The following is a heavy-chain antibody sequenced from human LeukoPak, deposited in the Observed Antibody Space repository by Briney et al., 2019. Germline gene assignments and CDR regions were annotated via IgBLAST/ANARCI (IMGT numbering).Heavy chain of an antibody. D-gene: IGHD1-26*01. CDR1: GFIFSTYA. CDR2: ISSDGSNK. Sequence: PGKSLRLSCEASGFIFSTYAMHWVRQAPGKGLEWLAAISSDGSNKYQVDSVKGRFTISRDNSKNTLYLEMDSVRLGDTAVYYCARDDIIVGATTLDFWGQGTLVTVSS. V-gene: IGHV3-30*04. J-gene: IGHJ4*02. CDR3: ARDDIIVGATTLDF.